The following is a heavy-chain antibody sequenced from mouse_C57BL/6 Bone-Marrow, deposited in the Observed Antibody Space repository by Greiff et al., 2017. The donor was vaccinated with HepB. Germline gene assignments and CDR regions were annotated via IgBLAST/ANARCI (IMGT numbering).Heavy chain of an antibody. CDR3: TRRSNYLAWFAY. CDR1: GYTFTDYE. V-gene: IGHV1-15*01. CDR2: IDPETGGT. J-gene: IGHJ3*01. Sequence: VKLMESGAELVRPGASVTLSCKASGYTFTDYEMHWVKQTPVHGLEWIGAIDPETGGTAYNQKFKGKAILTADKSSSTAYMELRSLTSEDSAVYYGTRRSNYLAWFAYWGQGTRATVTA. D-gene: IGHD2-5*01.